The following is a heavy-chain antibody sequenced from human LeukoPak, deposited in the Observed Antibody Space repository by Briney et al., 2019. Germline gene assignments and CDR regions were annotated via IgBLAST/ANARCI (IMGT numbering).Heavy chain of an antibody. V-gene: IGHV4-59*12. CDR3: ARGKEMATIFDY. J-gene: IGHJ4*02. CDR2: IDYSGSA. CDR1: GGSISSYY. Sequence: SETLSLTCTVSGGSISSYYWSWIRQSPGKGLEWIGYIDYSGSAYYNPSLKSRVTISVDRSKNQFSLKLSSVTAADTAVYYCARGKEMATIFDYWGQGTLVTVSS. D-gene: IGHD5-12*01.